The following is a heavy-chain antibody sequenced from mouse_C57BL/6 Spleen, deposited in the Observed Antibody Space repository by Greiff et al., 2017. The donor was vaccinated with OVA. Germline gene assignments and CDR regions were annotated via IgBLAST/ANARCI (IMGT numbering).Heavy chain of an antibody. J-gene: IGHJ3*01. Sequence: QVQLQQPGAELVKPGASVKLSCKASGYTFTSYWMQWVKQRPGQGLEWIGEIDPSDSYTNYNQKFKGKATLTVDTSSSTAYMQLSSLTSEDSAVYYCARGGAPDLAWFAYWGQGTLVTVSA. D-gene: IGHD1-3*01. V-gene: IGHV1-50*01. CDR2: IDPSDSYT. CDR1: GYTFTSYW. CDR3: ARGGAPDLAWFAY.